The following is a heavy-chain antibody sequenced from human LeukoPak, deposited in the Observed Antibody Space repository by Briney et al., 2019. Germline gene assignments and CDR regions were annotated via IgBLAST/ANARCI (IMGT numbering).Heavy chain of an antibody. Sequence: PSETLSLTCTVSGGSISSHYWSWIRQPPGKGLEWVGYIFYIGSTNYNTSLKSRVTISIDTSKNQFSLKLSSVTAADTAMYYCARAGEWGLPDYWGQGTLVSVSS. CDR3: ARAGEWGLPDY. J-gene: IGHJ4*02. D-gene: IGHD1-26*01. V-gene: IGHV4-59*11. CDR1: GGSISSHY. CDR2: IFYIGST.